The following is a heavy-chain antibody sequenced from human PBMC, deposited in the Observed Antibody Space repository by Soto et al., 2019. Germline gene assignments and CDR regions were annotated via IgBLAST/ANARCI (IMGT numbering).Heavy chain of an antibody. V-gene: IGHV3-15*07. J-gene: IGHJ6*02. Sequence: EVQLVESGGGLVKPGGSLRLSCAASDFTISNAWMNWVRQAPGKGLEWVGRIKTKTEGEATDYAAPLKGRFTISRDDSKNTLFLQMNSLKTEDTAVYYCTTGSVEGVWGQGATVTGSS. CDR3: TTGSVEGV. CDR1: DFTISNAW. CDR2: IKTKTEGEAT. D-gene: IGHD2-15*01.